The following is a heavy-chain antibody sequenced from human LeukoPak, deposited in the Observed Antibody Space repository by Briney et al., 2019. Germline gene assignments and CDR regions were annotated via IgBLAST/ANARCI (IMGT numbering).Heavy chain of an antibody. V-gene: IGHV4-34*01. CDR2: STHSGST. D-gene: IGHD2-2*01. J-gene: IGHJ4*02. Sequence: PSETLSLTCAVYGGSFSGHYWTWIRQPPGKGLEWIGESTHSGSTNYNPSLKSRVTISVDTSENQFSLKLTSVSAADTAVYHCARGRTGAAALDFWGPGTLVTVSS. CDR3: ARGRTGAAALDF. CDR1: GGSFSGHY.